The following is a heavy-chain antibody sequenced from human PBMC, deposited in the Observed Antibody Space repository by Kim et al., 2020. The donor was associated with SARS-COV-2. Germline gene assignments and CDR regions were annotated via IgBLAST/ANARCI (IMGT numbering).Heavy chain of an antibody. V-gene: IGHV4-34*01. D-gene: IGHD4-4*01. CDR1: GGSFSGYY. J-gene: IGHJ6*03. Sequence: SETLSLTCAVYGGSFSGYYWSWIRQPPGKGLEWIGEINHSGSTNYNPSLKSRVTISVDTSKNQFSLKLSSVTAADTAVYYCARLCPKNSNYGPSPEPYYYYYMDVWGKGTTVTVSS. CDR3: ARLCPKNSNYGPSPEPYYYYYMDV. CDR2: INHSGST.